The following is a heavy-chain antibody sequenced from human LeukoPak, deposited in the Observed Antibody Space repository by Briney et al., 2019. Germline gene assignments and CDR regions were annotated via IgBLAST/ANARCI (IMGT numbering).Heavy chain of an antibody. CDR1: GYTFTSYG. J-gene: IGHJ5*02. CDR3: ARDRRGSSSARFDP. Sequence: GASVKVSCKASGYTFTSYGISWVQQAPGQGLEWMGWISAYNGNTNYAQKLQGRVTMTTDTSTSTAYMELRSLRSDDTAVYYCARDRRGSSSARFDPWGQGTLVTVSS. V-gene: IGHV1-18*01. CDR2: ISAYNGNT. D-gene: IGHD6-6*01.